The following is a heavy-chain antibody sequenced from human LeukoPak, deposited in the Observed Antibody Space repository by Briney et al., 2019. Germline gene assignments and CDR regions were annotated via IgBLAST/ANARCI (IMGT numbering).Heavy chain of an antibody. J-gene: IGHJ4*02. V-gene: IGHV4-4*07. CDR2: IYISGST. CDR3: ASGGVDTAIFDY. Sequence: SETLSLTCTVSGGSISNYYWSWIRQPAGKGLEWIGLIYISGSTNYNPSLKSRVTMSVDTSKNQFSLKLSSVTAADTAVYYCASGGVDTAIFDYWGQGTLVTVSS. D-gene: IGHD5-18*01. CDR1: GGSISNYY.